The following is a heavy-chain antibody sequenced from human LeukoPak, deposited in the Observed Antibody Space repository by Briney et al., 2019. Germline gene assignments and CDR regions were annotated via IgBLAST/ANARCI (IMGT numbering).Heavy chain of an antibody. CDR1: GYTFTGYY. V-gene: IGHV1-2*02. J-gene: IGHJ6*03. Sequence: GASVKVSCKASGYTFTGYYMHWVRQAPGQGLEWMGWINPNSGGTNYAQKFQGRVTMTRDTSISTAYMELSRLRSDDTAVYYCARGLEQLVRTYYYYMDVWGKGTTVTVSS. D-gene: IGHD6-6*01. CDR2: INPNSGGT. CDR3: ARGLEQLVRTYYYYMDV.